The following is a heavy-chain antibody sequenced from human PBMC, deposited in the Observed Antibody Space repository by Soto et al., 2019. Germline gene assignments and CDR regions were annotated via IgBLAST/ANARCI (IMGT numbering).Heavy chain of an antibody. V-gene: IGHV2-5*01. CDR3: AHSLDIVVVTASLYYYYGMDV. D-gene: IGHD2-21*02. Sequence: QITLKESGPTLVKPTQTLTLTCTFSGFSLSTSGVGVGWIRQPPGKALEWLALIYWNDDKRYSPSLKSRLTITKDTSKNQVVLTMTNMDPVDTATYYCAHSLDIVVVTASLYYYYGMDVWGQGTTVTVSS. CDR2: IYWNDDK. CDR1: GFSLSTSGVG. J-gene: IGHJ6*02.